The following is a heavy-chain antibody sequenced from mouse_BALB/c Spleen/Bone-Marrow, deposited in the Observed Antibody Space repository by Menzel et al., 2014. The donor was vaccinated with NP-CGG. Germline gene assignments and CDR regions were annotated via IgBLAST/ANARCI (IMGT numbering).Heavy chain of an antibody. D-gene: IGHD4-1*01. CDR2: ITKGGGST. CDR3: ARQLAYAMDY. Sequence: EVHLVESGGGLVQPGGSLKLSCATSGFTFSDYYMYWVRQTPEKRLEWVAYITKGGGSTYYPDIAKGRFTISRDNAKNTLYLQMSRLKSEDTAMYYCARQLAYAMDYWGQGTSVTVSS. CDR1: GFTFSDYY. V-gene: IGHV5-12*02. J-gene: IGHJ4*01.